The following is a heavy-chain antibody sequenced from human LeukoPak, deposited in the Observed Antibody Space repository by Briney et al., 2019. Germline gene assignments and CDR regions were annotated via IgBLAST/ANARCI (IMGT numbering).Heavy chain of an antibody. CDR1: GGSISSYY. J-gene: IGHJ5*02. V-gene: IGHV4-4*07. Sequence: SETLSLTCTVSGGSISSYYWSWIRQPAGKGLEWIGRIYTSGSTNHNPSLKSRVTISVDKSKNQFSLKLSSVTAADTAVYYCARDRQQLVPEGGWFDPWGQGTLVTVSS. CDR2: IYTSGST. CDR3: ARDRQQLVPEGGWFDP. D-gene: IGHD6-13*01.